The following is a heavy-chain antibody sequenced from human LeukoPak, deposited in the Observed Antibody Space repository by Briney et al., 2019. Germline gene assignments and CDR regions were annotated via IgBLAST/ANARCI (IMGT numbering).Heavy chain of an antibody. CDR2: IYYSGST. Sequence: SETLSLTCTVSGGSISSSSYYWGWIRQPPGKGLEWIGSIYYSGSTYYNPSLKSRVTISVDTSKNQFSLKLSSVTAADTAVYYCARVVHYYDSSGYYRFLYYFDYWGQGTLVTVSS. V-gene: IGHV4-39*07. CDR1: GGSISSSSYY. J-gene: IGHJ4*02. CDR3: ARVVHYYDSSGYYRFLYYFDY. D-gene: IGHD3-22*01.